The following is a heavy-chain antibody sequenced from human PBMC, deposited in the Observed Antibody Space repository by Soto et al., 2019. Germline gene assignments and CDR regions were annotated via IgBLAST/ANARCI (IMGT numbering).Heavy chain of an antibody. CDR2: IYYSGST. Sequence: PSETLSLTCTVSGGSISSYYWSWIRQPPGKGLEWIGYIYYSGSTNYNPSLKSRVTISVDTSKNQFSLKLSSVTAADTAVYYCARYPYSSSWYLGYYFDYWGQGTLVTVYS. J-gene: IGHJ4*02. D-gene: IGHD6-13*01. CDR1: GGSISSYY. V-gene: IGHV4-59*01. CDR3: ARYPYSSSWYLGYYFDY.